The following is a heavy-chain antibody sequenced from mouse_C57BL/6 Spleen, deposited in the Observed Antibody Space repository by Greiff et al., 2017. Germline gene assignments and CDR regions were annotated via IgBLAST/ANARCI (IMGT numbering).Heavy chain of an antibody. CDR2: IDPEDGET. CDR1: GFNIKDYY. Sequence: VHVKQSGAELVKPGASVKLSCTASGFNIKDYYMHWVKQRTEQGLEWIGRIDPEDGETKYAPKFQGKATITADTSSNTAYLQLSSLTSEDTAVYYGARDRDWDWYFDVWGTGTTVTVSS. D-gene: IGHD4-1*01. CDR3: ARDRDWDWYFDV. V-gene: IGHV14-2*01. J-gene: IGHJ1*03.